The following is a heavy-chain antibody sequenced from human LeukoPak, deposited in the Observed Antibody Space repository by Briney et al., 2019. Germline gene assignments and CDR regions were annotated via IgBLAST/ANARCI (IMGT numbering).Heavy chain of an antibody. Sequence: GGSLRLSCAASGFTFSSYWMSWVRQAPGKGLEWVANIKQDESAKYYVDSLKGRFTISRDNAKNSLYLQMNSLRAEDTAVYYCARDKIEGPTKLDYWGQGILVTVPS. CDR3: ARDKIEGPTKLDY. J-gene: IGHJ4*02. CDR2: IKQDESAK. D-gene: IGHD1-1*01. V-gene: IGHV3-7*01. CDR1: GFTFSSYW.